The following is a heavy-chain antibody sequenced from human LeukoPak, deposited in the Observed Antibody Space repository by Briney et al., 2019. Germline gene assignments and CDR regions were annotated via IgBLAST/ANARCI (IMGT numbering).Heavy chain of an antibody. CDR3: ARQSSGWSVWFDP. Sequence: GESLKISCKGSGYSFTSYWISWVRQMSGKGLEWMGRIDPSDSYTDYSPSFQGHVTISADKSISTAYLQWSSLKASDTAMYYCARQSSGWSVWFDPWGQGTLVTVSS. CDR1: GYSFTSYW. D-gene: IGHD6-19*01. J-gene: IGHJ5*02. V-gene: IGHV5-10-1*01. CDR2: IDPSDSYT.